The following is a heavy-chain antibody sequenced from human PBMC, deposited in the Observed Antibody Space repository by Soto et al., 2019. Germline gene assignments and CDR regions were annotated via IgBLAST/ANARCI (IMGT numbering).Heavy chain of an antibody. V-gene: IGHV3-21*04. CDR2: ISSSSSYI. CDR1: GFTFSSYS. J-gene: IGHJ4*02. D-gene: IGHD5-12*01. CDR3: AKDARGLEPAGY. Sequence: GGSLRLSCAASGFTFSSYSRNWVRKAPGKGLEWVSSISSSSSYIYYADSVKGRFTISRDNSKNTLYLQMNSLRAEDTAVYYCAKDARGLEPAGYWGQGTLVTVSS.